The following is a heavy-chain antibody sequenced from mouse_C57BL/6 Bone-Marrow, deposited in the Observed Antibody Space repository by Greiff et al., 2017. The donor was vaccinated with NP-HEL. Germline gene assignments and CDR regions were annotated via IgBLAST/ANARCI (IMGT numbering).Heavy chain of an antibody. J-gene: IGHJ1*03. D-gene: IGHD2-2*01. V-gene: IGHV7-3*01. Sequence: VQLQQSGGGLVQPGGSLSLSCAASGFTFTDYYMSWVRQPPGKALEWLGFIRNKANGYTTEYSASVKGRFTISRDNSQSILYLQMNALRAEDSATYYCARSSVTAPYWYFDVWGTGTTVTVSS. CDR3: ARSSVTAPYWYFDV. CDR1: GFTFTDYY. CDR2: IRNKANGYTT.